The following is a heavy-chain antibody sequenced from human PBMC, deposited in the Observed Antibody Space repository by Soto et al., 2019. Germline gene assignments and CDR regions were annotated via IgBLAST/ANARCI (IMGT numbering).Heavy chain of an antibody. CDR3: GTGDAFDI. J-gene: IGHJ3*02. CDR2: IKRRKNGGTT. Sequence: EVQLVESGGGLVKPGGSLRLSCAASGLTFSNAWMSWVRQAPGKGLEWVGRIKRRKNGGTTYYAAAVKGRFTISRDDANNPLFLEMNSLKLGDTAVYYCGTGDAFDIWGQGTMVTVSS. V-gene: IGHV3-15*01. CDR1: GLTFSNAW. D-gene: IGHD1-1*01.